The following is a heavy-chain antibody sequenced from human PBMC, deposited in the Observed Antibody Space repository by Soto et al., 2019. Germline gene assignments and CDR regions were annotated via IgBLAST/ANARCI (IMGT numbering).Heavy chain of an antibody. V-gene: IGHV4-59*12. CDR1: GGSISGYY. CDR2: IYYSGST. J-gene: IGHJ4*02. Sequence: SETLSLTCTVSGGSISGYYWSWIRQPPGKGLEWIGYIYYSGSTNYNPSLKSRVTISVDTSKNQFSLKLSSVTAADTAVYYCARRYASCFDSRGQGTLVTVSS. CDR3: ARRYASCFDS. D-gene: IGHD2-8*01.